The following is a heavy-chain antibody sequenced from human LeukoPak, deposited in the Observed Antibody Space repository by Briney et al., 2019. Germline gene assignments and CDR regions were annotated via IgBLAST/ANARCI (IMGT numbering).Heavy chain of an antibody. Sequence: GGSLRLSCAAFGFTFSSYVISWVRQAPGKGLEWVSAISGSGASTYYADSVKGRFTISRDNSKNTLYLQMNSLRAEDTAVYYCAKVAAAYYYYYMDVWGKGTTVTVSS. V-gene: IGHV3-23*01. CDR1: GFTFSSYV. J-gene: IGHJ6*03. CDR3: AKVAAAYYYYYMDV. CDR2: ISGSGAST. D-gene: IGHD6-13*01.